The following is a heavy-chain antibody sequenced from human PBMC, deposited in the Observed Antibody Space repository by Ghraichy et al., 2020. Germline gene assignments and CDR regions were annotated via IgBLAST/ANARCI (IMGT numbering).Heavy chain of an antibody. D-gene: IGHD6-13*01. CDR1: GFIFSTSR. CDR2: IKEDETEI. Sequence: GGSLRLSCAASGFIFSTSRMSWVRQAPGKGLEWVANIKEDETEIYYVDSVKGRFTISRDNAKSLLYLQMNSLRVEDTAVYFCARGGLIGSGWYSVNWGQGTLVTVSS. V-gene: IGHV3-7*01. CDR3: ARGGLIGSGWYSVN. J-gene: IGHJ4*02.